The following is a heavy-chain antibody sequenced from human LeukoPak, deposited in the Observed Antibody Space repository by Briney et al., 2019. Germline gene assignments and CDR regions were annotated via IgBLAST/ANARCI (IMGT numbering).Heavy chain of an antibody. CDR1: GGSFSGYY. Sequence: SETLSLTCAVYGGSFSGYYWSWIRQPPGKGLEWIGEINHSGSTNYNPSLKSRVTISVDTSKNQFSLKLSSVTAADTAVYYCARDLDRYYDFWSGSKGHNWFDPWGQETLVTVSS. V-gene: IGHV4-34*01. CDR3: ARDLDRYYDFWSGSKGHNWFDP. CDR2: INHSGST. J-gene: IGHJ5*02. D-gene: IGHD3-3*01.